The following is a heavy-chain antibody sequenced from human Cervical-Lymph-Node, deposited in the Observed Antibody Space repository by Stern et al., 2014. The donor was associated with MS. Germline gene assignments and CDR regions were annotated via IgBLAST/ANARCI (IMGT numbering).Heavy chain of an antibody. CDR1: GFSLSTSGMR. V-gene: IGHV2-70*04. J-gene: IGHJ5*02. CDR3: ARSYNWSPFDP. Sequence: QVTLKESGPAMVKPTQTLTLTCTFSGFSLSTSGMRVSWIRQPPGKALEWLARLAWDNTEFYSPSLKTRLTISKDTSRNQVVLVMTNMDPTDTATYFCARSYNWSPFDPWGQGTLVTVSS. D-gene: IGHD1-1*01. CDR2: LAWDNTE.